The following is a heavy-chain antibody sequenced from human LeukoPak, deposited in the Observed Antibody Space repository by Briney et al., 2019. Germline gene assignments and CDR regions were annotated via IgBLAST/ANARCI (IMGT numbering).Heavy chain of an antibody. J-gene: IGHJ3*02. CDR1: GFTVSNYD. CDR3: ARGIRAGVWAFDI. D-gene: IGHD3-10*01. V-gene: IGHV3-13*04. CDR2: ISTAGAP. Sequence: PGGSLRLSCAASGFTVSNYDLHWVRQGTGKGLEWVSGISTAGAPYYPGSVKGRFTISRENAKKSLYLQMNSLRDGDTAVYYCARGIRAGVWAFDIWGQGTMVTVAS.